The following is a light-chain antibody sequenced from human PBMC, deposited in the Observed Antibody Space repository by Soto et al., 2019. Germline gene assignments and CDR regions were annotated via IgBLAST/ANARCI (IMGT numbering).Light chain of an antibody. CDR2: DGS. Sequence: DIQMTKSPSTLSASVGDRVTITCRTSQSVSGRLDWYQQKPWKAPKLLIYDGSYLESWVSSRFSGSGFGTQFTLTISGLQPDDFATYYCQQYESSWTFGQGTNVEVK. CDR1: QSVSGR. V-gene: IGKV1-5*01. J-gene: IGKJ1*01. CDR3: QQYESSWT.